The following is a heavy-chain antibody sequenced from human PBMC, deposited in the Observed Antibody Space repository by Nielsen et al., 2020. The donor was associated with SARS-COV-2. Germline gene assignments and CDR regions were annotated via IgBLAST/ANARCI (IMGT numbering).Heavy chain of an antibody. CDR2: ISGSGGST. Sequence: GESLKISCAASGFTFSSYAMSWVRQAPGKGLEWVSAISGSGGSTYYADSVKGRFTISRDNAKNSLYLQMNSLRAEDTAVYYCARDLPRNWFDPWGQGTLVTVSS. V-gene: IGHV3-23*01. CDR1: GFTFSSYA. CDR3: ARDLPRNWFDP. J-gene: IGHJ5*02.